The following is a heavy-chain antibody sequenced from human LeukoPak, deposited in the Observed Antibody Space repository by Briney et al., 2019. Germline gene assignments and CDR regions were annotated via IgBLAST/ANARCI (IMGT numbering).Heavy chain of an antibody. CDR1: GFTFSSYS. Sequence: GGSLRLSCAASGFTFSSYSMNWVRQAPGKGLEWVSSISTSSSYIYYADSVKGRFTISRDNAKNSLYLQRNSLRAEDTAVYYCARFNWNAEGIYWGQGTLVTVSS. CDR2: ISTSSSYI. CDR3: ARFNWNAEGIY. D-gene: IGHD1-1*01. V-gene: IGHV3-21*01. J-gene: IGHJ4*02.